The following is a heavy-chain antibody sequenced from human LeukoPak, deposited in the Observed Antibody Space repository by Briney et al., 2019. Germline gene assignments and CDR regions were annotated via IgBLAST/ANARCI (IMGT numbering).Heavy chain of an antibody. CDR1: GGSFSGYY. CDR3: ARATISSGVDY. CDR2: INHSGRT. J-gene: IGHJ4*02. Sequence: SETLSLTCAVYGGSFSGYYWSWIRQPPGKGLEWIGEINHSGRTNYNPSLTSRVTISVDTSKNQFSLKLSSVTAADTAVYYCARATISSGVDYWGQGTLVTVSS. D-gene: IGHD6-19*01. V-gene: IGHV4-34*01.